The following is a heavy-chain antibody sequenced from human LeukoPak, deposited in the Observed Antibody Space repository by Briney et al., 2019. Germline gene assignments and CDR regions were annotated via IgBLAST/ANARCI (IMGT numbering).Heavy chain of an antibody. V-gene: IGHV3-23*01. CDR3: AKQLGYCSDGSCYFPY. Sequence: GGSLRLSCAASGFTFSSSPMSWVRQALGKGLEWVSAISNNGGYTYYADSVQGRFTISRDNSKSTLCLQMNSLRAEDTAVYYCAKQLGYCSDGSCYFPYWGQGTLVTVSS. D-gene: IGHD2-15*01. CDR1: GFTFSSSP. CDR2: ISNNGGYT. J-gene: IGHJ4*02.